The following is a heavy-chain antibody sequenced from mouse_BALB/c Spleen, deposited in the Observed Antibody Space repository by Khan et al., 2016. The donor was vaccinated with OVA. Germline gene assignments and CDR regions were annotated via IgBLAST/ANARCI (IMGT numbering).Heavy chain of an antibody. CDR2: ISNRGTTS. CDR3: AREGDGAGLAY. CDR1: GFTFTDYY. J-gene: IGHJ3*01. Sequence: EVELVESGGGFMQPGGSLKLSCATSGFTFTDYYMYWVRQTPEKRLEWVAYISNRGTTSYYSDTVRGRFTISRDNDKNTLYLQMSRLKSEDTAIYYCAREGDGAGLAYWGQGTLVTVSA. D-gene: IGHD1-1*02. V-gene: IGHV5-12*02.